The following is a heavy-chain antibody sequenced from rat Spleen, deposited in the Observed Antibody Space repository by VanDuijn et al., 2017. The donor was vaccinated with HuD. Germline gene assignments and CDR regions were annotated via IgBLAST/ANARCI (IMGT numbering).Heavy chain of an antibody. Sequence: EVQLVESGGGLIQPGRSLTLSCSASGFIFSDYGMAWVRQAPTKGLEWVATINYEGVKTYYRDSVKGRFPISRDNAKNTQYLQMDSLRSEDTATYYCARQRRAYYGYTPTVLGWYLDFWGPGTLVTVSS. CDR1: GFIFSDYG. J-gene: IGHJ1*01. D-gene: IGHD1-9*01. CDR2: INYEGVKT. V-gene: IGHV5S13*01. CDR3: ARQRRAYYGYTPTVLGWYLDF.